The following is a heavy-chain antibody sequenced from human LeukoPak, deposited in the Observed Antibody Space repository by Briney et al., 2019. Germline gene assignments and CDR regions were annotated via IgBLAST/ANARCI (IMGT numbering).Heavy chain of an antibody. CDR1: GYTFTGYY. J-gene: IGHJ4*02. CDR3: ARSVVVPAVPDY. CDR2: INPSGGST. Sequence: ASVKVSCKASGYTFTGYYMHWVRQAPGQGLEWMGIINPSGGSTSYAQKFQGRVTMTRDTSTSTVYMELSSLRSEDTAVYYCARSVVVPAVPDYWGQGTLVTVSS. V-gene: IGHV1-46*03. D-gene: IGHD2-2*01.